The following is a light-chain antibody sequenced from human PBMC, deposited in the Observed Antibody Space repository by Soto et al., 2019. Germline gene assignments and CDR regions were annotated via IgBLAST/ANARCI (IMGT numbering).Light chain of an antibody. V-gene: IGLV2-11*01. Sequence: QSALTQPRSVSGSPGQSVTVSCTGTSNDVGAYIYVSWYQQHPGKAPRLMIYDVNKRPSGVPDRFAGSKSGNTASLTISALQSEDDADYFCCSYAGNYAFVFGGGTKLTVL. J-gene: IGLJ2*01. CDR3: CSYAGNYAFV. CDR1: SNDVGAYIY. CDR2: DVN.